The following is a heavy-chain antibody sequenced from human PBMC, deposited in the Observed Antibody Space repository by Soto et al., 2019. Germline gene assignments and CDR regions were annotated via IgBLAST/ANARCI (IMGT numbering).Heavy chain of an antibody. CDR1: GDSISSSSFY. J-gene: IGHJ4*02. CDR3: ARQAPIVVVFDY. Sequence: QLQLQESGPGLVKPSETLSLTCTVSGDSISSSSFYWGWIRQPPGKGLEWIGSVYYSGSTYYIPSLKSRVTESEDASKNQFSLKLKSVTAADTAVYYCARQAPIVVVFDYWGQGALVTVSS. V-gene: IGHV4-39*01. D-gene: IGHD3-22*01. CDR2: VYYSGST.